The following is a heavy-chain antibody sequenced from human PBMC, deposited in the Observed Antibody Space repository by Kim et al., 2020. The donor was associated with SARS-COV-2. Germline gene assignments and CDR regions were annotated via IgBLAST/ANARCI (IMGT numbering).Heavy chain of an antibody. Sequence: GGSLRLSCAASGFTFSSYWMHWVRQAPGKGLVWVSCINSDGSSTSYADSVKGRFTISRDNAKNTLYLPMTSLRAEDTAVYYCARVPWVRGAFDFWGQGTLLTVSS. D-gene: IGHD1-1*01. J-gene: IGHJ4*02. CDR2: INSDGSST. CDR3: ARVPWVRGAFDF. CDR1: GFTFSSYW. V-gene: IGHV3-74*01.